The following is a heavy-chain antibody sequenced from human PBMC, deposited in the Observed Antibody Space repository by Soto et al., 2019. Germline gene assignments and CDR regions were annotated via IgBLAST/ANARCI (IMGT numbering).Heavy chain of an antibody. D-gene: IGHD3-10*01. CDR2: ISGSGGST. Sequence: GGSLRLSCAASGFTFSSYAMSWVRQAPGKGLEWVSAISGSGGSTYYADSVKGRFTISRDNSKNTLYLQMNSLRAEDTAVYYCAKVPVGVRGVINSHPFDYWGQGTLVTVSS. J-gene: IGHJ4*02. CDR3: AKVPVGVRGVINSHPFDY. V-gene: IGHV3-23*01. CDR1: GFTFSSYA.